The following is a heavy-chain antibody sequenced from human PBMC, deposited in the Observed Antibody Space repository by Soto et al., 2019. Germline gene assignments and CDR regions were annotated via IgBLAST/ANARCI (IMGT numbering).Heavy chain of an antibody. CDR2: IIPIFGTA. D-gene: IGHD3-9*01. Sequence: QVQLVQSGAEVKKPGSSVKVSCKASGGTFSSYAISWVRQAPGQGLEWMGGIIPIFGTAHYAQKFQGRVTITADKSTSTDYMELSSLRSEDTAVYYCARSFRGLNGEVLRYFDWHPDNYYYGMDVWGQGTTVTVSS. J-gene: IGHJ6*02. CDR1: GGTFSSYA. CDR3: ARSFRGLNGEVLRYFDWHPDNYYYGMDV. V-gene: IGHV1-69*06.